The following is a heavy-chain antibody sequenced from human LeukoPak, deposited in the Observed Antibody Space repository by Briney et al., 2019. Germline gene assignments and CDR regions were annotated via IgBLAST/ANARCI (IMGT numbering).Heavy chain of an antibody. D-gene: IGHD4/OR15-4a*01. CDR2: IHSGGTT. CDR3: ARGRGAD. Sequence: GGSLRLPCEASGFTDSSDSMGWVRQAPGKGLEWVSIIHSGGTTYYADSVKGRFTTSRDNFKNTLNLQTNSLRAEDTAVYYCARGRGADWGQGTLVTVSS. V-gene: IGHV3-53*01. J-gene: IGHJ4*02. CDR1: GFTDSSDS.